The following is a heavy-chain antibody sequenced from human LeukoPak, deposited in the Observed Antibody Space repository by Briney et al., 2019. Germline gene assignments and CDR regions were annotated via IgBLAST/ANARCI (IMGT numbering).Heavy chain of an antibody. CDR1: GFTVSSNY. CDR2: ISGGGGST. J-gene: IGHJ4*02. V-gene: IGHV3-23*01. Sequence: GGSLRLSCAASGFTVSSNYMSWVRQAPGKGLEWVSAISGGGGSTHYADSVKGRFTISRDNSKNTLYLQMNSLRAEDTALYYCAKGGYSYASNFDYWGQGTLVSVSS. D-gene: IGHD5-18*01. CDR3: AKGGYSYASNFDY.